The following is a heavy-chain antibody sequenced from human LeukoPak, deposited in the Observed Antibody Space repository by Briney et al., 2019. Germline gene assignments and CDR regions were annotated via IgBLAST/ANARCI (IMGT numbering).Heavy chain of an antibody. D-gene: IGHD1-1*01. CDR1: GYTFTSYD. Sequence: ASVKVSCKASGYTFTSYDINWVRQATGQGLEWMGWMNPNSGNTGYAQKFQGRVTMTRNTSISTAFMELSSLRSEDTAVYYCARGGTTGTTPDDYMDVWGKGTTVTVSS. CDR2: MNPNSGNT. V-gene: IGHV1-8*01. J-gene: IGHJ6*03. CDR3: ARGGTTGTTPDDYMDV.